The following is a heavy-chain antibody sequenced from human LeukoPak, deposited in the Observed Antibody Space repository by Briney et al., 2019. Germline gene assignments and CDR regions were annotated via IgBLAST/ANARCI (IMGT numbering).Heavy chain of an antibody. CDR3: ANSQGPFDP. CDR2: ISGSGGST. J-gene: IGHJ5*02. CDR1: GFTVSSNY. V-gene: IGHV3-23*01. Sequence: GGSLRLSCAASGFTVSSNYMSWVRQAPGKGLEWVSAISGSGGSTYYADSVKGRFTISRDNSKNTLYLQMNSLRAEDTAVYYCANSQGPFDPWGQGTLVTVSS.